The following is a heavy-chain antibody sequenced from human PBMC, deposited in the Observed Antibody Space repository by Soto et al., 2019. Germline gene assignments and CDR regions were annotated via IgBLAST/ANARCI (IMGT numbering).Heavy chain of an antibody. D-gene: IGHD3-10*01. CDR3: ARGWFVPDV. CDR1: GFTFSGRS. CDR2: IDNAGTDS. J-gene: IGHJ6*04. V-gene: IGHV3-74*01. Sequence: EVQLVESGGGLVQPGGSLRLSCAASGFTFSGRSMHWVRQAPGKGLVWVSGIDNAGTDSTYADSVKGRFTSSRDNAKNTLYVQMNSLRVKDTAVYYCARGWFVPDVWGKGTTVTVSS.